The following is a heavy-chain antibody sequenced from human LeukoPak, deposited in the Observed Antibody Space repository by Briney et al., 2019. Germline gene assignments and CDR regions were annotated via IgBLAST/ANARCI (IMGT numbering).Heavy chain of an antibody. Sequence: GATVKISCKASGYTFTDYYMHWVQQAPGKGLEWMGRVDPEDGETIYAEKFQGRVTITADTSTDTAYMELSSLRSEDTAVYYCARDTLGGYDFWSGNFDYWGQGTLVTVSS. V-gene: IGHV1-69-2*01. J-gene: IGHJ4*02. CDR2: VDPEDGET. D-gene: IGHD3-3*01. CDR3: ARDTLGGYDFWSGNFDY. CDR1: GYTFTDYY.